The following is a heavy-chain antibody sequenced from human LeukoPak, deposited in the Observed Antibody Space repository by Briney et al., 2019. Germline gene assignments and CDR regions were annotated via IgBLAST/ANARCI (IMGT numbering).Heavy chain of an antibody. D-gene: IGHD6-19*01. CDR2: IYYSGST. CDR1: AGSISSYY. Sequence: SETLSLTCTVSAGSISSYYWSWIRQPPGKGLEWIGYIYYSGSTNYNPSLKSRVTISVDTSKNQFSLKLSSVTAADTAVYYCARVGIAVADYYFDYWGQGTLVTVSS. J-gene: IGHJ4*02. CDR3: ARVGIAVADYYFDY. V-gene: IGHV4-59*01.